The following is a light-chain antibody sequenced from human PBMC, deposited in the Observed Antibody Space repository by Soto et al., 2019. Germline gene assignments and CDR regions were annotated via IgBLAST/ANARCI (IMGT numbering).Light chain of an antibody. J-gene: IGKJ4*01. Sequence: DIQMTQSPSTLSASVGDRVTITCRASQSISSRLAWYQQKPGKAPKLLIYKAPSLESGVPSRFSGSASGTEFTLTISSLQPDDFATYYCQQHSNYPLTFGGGTKVEIK. CDR3: QQHSNYPLT. CDR2: KAP. V-gene: IGKV1-5*03. CDR1: QSISSR.